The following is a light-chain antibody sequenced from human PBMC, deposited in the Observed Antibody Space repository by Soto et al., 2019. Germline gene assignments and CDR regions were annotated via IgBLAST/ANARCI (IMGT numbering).Light chain of an antibody. J-gene: IGLJ1*01. CDR3: SSYTSISTFYV. Sequence: QSVLTQPASVSGSPGQSITISCTGTSGDVGGYDFVSWYQHHPGKAPKLMIYEVSNRPSGVSNRFSGSKSGSTASLTISGLQAEDEADYYCSSYTSISTFYVFGTGTKLPS. CDR1: SGDVGGYDF. CDR2: EVS. V-gene: IGLV2-14*01.